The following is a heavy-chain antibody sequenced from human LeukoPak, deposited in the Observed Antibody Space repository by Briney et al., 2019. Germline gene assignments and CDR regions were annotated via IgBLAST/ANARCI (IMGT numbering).Heavy chain of an antibody. D-gene: IGHD6-13*01. CDR1: GGSYSGYY. CDR2: INHSGST. Sequence: SETLSLTCAVYGGSYSGYYWSWIRQPPGKGLEWIGEINHSGSTNYNPSLKSRVTISVDTSKNQFSLKLSSVTAADTAVYYCVRGPVAAAASNWFDPWGQGTLVTVSS. J-gene: IGHJ5*02. CDR3: VRGPVAAAASNWFDP. V-gene: IGHV4-34*01.